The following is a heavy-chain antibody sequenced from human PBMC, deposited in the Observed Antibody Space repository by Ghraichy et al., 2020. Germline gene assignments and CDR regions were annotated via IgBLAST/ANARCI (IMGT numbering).Heavy chain of an antibody. Sequence: SETLSLTCTVSGGSFSGYYWCWICKRPGTGLEWIGEINHSGSTNYNQYLKSRVRITVDTSKNKIYLTLSSVTAAAAAVYYCGGLNYWGQGTQVTVSS. CDR3: GGLNY. CDR1: GGSFSGYY. CDR2: INHSGST. J-gene: IGHJ4*02. V-gene: IGHV4-34*01.